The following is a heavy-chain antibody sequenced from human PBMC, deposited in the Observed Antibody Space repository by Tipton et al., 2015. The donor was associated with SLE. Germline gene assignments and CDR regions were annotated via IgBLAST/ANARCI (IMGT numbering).Heavy chain of an antibody. Sequence: SLRLSCAASGLTFSTYAMHWVRQAPGKGLEWVALISYDGSNKYYADSVKGRFTISRDNSKNTLYLQMNSLRAEDTAVYYCARVIAAPPYGMDVWGQGTTVTVSS. CDR2: ISYDGSNK. CDR3: ARVIAAPPYGMDV. V-gene: IGHV3-30*04. J-gene: IGHJ6*02. D-gene: IGHD6-13*01. CDR1: GLTFSTYA.